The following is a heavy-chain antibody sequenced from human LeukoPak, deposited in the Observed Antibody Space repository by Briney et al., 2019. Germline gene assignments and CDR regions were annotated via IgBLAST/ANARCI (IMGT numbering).Heavy chain of an antibody. CDR3: ARHPRQTYYYYMDV. V-gene: IGHV4-30-2*03. D-gene: IGHD6-25*01. CDR1: GGSISSGSYS. Sequence: SETLSLTCAVSGGSISSGSYSWSWIRQPPGKGLEWIGSVYYTGSTYYDPSLKSRVTISVDTSKNQFSLKVNSVTAADTAVYYCARHPRQTYYYYMDVWGKGTTVIISS. J-gene: IGHJ6*03. CDR2: VYYTGST.